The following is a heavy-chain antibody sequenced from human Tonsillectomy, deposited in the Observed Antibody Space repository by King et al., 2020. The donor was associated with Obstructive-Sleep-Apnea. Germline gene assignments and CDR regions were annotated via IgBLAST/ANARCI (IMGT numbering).Heavy chain of an antibody. CDR1: GYTFTGYY. V-gene: IGHV1-2*02. J-gene: IGHJ3*02. CDR3: ATLVRGIIIKNAFDI. CDR2: INPNSGGT. Sequence: VQLVQSGAEVKMPGASVKVSCKASGYTFTGYYMHWVRQAPGQGLEWMGWINPNSGGTNYAQKFQGRVTMTRDTSISTAYMELSRLRSDDTAVYYCATLVRGIIIKNAFDIWGQGTMVTVSS. D-gene: IGHD3-10*01.